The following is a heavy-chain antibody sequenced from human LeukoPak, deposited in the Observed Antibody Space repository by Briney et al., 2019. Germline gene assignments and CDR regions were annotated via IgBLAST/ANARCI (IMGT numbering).Heavy chain of an antibody. D-gene: IGHD2-2*01. V-gene: IGHV3-23*01. Sequence: GGSLRLSCAASGFTFSSYAMSWVRQAPGKGLEWVSAISGSGGSTYYADSVKGRFTISRDNSENTLYLQMNSLRAEDTAVYYCAKVGYRLPHRAPFDYWGQGTLVTVSS. CDR1: GFTFSSYA. J-gene: IGHJ4*02. CDR3: AKVGYRLPHRAPFDY. CDR2: ISGSGGST.